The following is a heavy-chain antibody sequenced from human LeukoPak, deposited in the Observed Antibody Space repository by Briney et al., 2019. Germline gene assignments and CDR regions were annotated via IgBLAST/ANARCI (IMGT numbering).Heavy chain of an antibody. J-gene: IGHJ3*02. CDR2: ISGDGATT. V-gene: IGHV3-43*02. D-gene: IGHD4-17*01. CDR1: GFTFYDYA. CDR3: AKDLSTVFDALNI. Sequence: PGGSLRLSCAASGFTFYDYAMHWVRQAPGKGLEWVCLISGDGATTYYAASVKGGFTISSDNKKNFLYLQMNNLGTEDTALFYCAKDLSTVFDALNIWGQGTLVTVSS.